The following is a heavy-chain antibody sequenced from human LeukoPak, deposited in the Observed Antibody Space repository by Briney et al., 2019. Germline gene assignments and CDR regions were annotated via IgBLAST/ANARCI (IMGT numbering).Heavy chain of an antibody. J-gene: IGHJ4*02. V-gene: IGHV1-45*02. CDR2: ITPFNGNT. CDR1: GYTFTYRY. Sequence: GSSVKGSCKASGYTFTYRYLHWVRQAPGQALEWMGWITPFNGNTNYAQKFQDRVTITRDRSMSTAYMELSSLRSEDTAMYYCAYSGYARYYFDYWGQGTLVTVSS. D-gene: IGHD5-12*01. CDR3: AYSGYARYYFDY.